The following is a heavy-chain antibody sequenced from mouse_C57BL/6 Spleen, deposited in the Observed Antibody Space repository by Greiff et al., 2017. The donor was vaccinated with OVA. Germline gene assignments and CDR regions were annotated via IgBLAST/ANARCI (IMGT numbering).Heavy chain of an antibody. CDR1: GYTFTSYW. CDR2: IHPNSGST. D-gene: IGHD1-1*01. Sequence: QVQLKQPGAELVKPGASVKLSCKASGYTFTSYWMHWVKQRPGQGLEWIGMIHPNSGSTNYNEKFKSKATLTVDKSSSTAYMQLSSLTSEDSAVYYCARPPIYYYGSSYFDYWGQGTTLTVSS. CDR3: ARPPIYYYGSSYFDY. V-gene: IGHV1-64*01. J-gene: IGHJ2*01.